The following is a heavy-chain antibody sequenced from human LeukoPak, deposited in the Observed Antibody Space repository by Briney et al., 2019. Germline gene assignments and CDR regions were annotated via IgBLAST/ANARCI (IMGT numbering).Heavy chain of an antibody. CDR3: AKDRNALTWAFDI. CDR2: IRYDGSNK. J-gene: IGHJ3*02. D-gene: IGHD3-9*01. V-gene: IGHV3-30*02. CDR1: GFTFSSYS. Sequence: PGGSLRLSCAASGFTFSSYSMNWVRQAPGKGLEWVAFIRYDGSNKYYADSVKGRFTISRDNSKNTLYLQMNSLRAEDTAVYYCAKDRNALTWAFDIWGQGTMVTVSS.